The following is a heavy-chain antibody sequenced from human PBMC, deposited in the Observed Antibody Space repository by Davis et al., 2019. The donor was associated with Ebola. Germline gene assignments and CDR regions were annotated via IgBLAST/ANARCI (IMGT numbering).Heavy chain of an antibody. J-gene: IGHJ4*02. Sequence: MPSETLSLTCAVSGGSISSGDYSWSWIRQPPGKGLEWIGYIYYSGSTYYNPSLKSRVTISVDTSKNQFSLKLSSVTAADTAVYYCERQVGGGYSSSWYDYWGQGTLVTVSS. D-gene: IGHD6-13*01. CDR1: GGSISSGDYS. CDR3: ERQVGGGYSSSWYDY. CDR2: IYYSGST. V-gene: IGHV4-30-2*03.